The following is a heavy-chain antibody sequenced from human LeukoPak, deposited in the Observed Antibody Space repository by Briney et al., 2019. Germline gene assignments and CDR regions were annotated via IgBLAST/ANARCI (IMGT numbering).Heavy chain of an antibody. CDR3: TKREGPMSGSYDYFDP. J-gene: IGHJ5*02. V-gene: IGHV4-4*09. Sequence: SETLSLTCTVSGGSISGYYWSWIRQPPGQGLEWIAYIHSNGYTNYNPSLKSRVTISVDTSKNQFSLKVTSVTAADTDMYYCTKREGPMSGSYDYFDPWGQGTLVTVS. CDR2: IHSNGYT. CDR1: GGSISGYY. D-gene: IGHD1-26*01.